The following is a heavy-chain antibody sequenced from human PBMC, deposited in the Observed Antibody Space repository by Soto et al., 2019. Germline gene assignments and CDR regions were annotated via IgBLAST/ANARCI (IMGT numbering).Heavy chain of an antibody. CDR2: IWYDGSNK. Sequence: PGGSLRLSCAASGFTFSSYGMHWVRQAPGKGLEWVAVIWYDGSNKYYADSVKGRFTISRDNSKNTLYLQMNSLRAEDTAVYYCARGAPRYCSSTSCYVDYYYYYMDVWGKGTTVTVSS. CDR3: ARGAPRYCSSTSCYVDYYYYYMDV. CDR1: GFTFSSYG. D-gene: IGHD2-2*01. J-gene: IGHJ6*03. V-gene: IGHV3-33*01.